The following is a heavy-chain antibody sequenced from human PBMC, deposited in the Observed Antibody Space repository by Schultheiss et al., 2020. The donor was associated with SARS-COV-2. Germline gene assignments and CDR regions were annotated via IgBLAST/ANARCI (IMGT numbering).Heavy chain of an antibody. V-gene: IGHV3-53*01. J-gene: IGHJ6*02. CDR3: AKDLHWYGMDV. D-gene: IGHD1-1*01. CDR1: GFTFSYYW. Sequence: GGSLRLSCAASGFTFSYYWMSWVRQAPGEGLEWVSVISQSGTTNYADSVKGRFTISRDVSENTLYLHMNSLKAGDTAVYYCAKDLHWYGMDVWGQGTTVTVSS. CDR2: ISQSGTT.